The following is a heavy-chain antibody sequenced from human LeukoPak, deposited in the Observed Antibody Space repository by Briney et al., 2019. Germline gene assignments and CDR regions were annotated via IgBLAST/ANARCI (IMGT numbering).Heavy chain of an antibody. CDR3: ARAPRGSGYDYWGGDFDY. CDR1: GFTFSDYY. Sequence: GGSLRLSCAASGFTFSDYYMSWIRQAPGKGLEWVSYISSSGSTIYYADSVKGRFTISMDNAKNSLYLQMNSLRAEDKAVYYCARAPRGSGYDYWGGDFDYWGQGTLVTVSS. J-gene: IGHJ4*02. V-gene: IGHV3-11*01. D-gene: IGHD5-12*01. CDR2: ISSSGSTI.